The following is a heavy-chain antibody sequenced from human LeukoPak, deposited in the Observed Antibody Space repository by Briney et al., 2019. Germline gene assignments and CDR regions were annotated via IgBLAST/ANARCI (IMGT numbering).Heavy chain of an antibody. CDR1: GGTFSSYT. CDR2: IIPILGIA. Sequence: ASVKVSCKASGGTFSSYTISWVRQAPGQGLEWMGRIIPILGIANYAQKFQGRVTITADKSTSTAYMELSSLRSEDTAVYYCAGGKTRVLRFLEWLDYWGQGTLVTVSS. J-gene: IGHJ4*02. D-gene: IGHD3-3*01. V-gene: IGHV1-69*02. CDR3: AGGKTRVLRFLEWLDY.